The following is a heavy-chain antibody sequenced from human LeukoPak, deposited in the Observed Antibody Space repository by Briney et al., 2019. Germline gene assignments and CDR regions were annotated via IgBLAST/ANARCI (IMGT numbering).Heavy chain of an antibody. V-gene: IGHV3-21*01. CDR3: AKIGSGNDAFDM. D-gene: IGHD3-3*01. J-gene: IGHJ3*02. CDR1: GFTFSSYS. CDR2: ISSSSSYI. Sequence: GGSLRLSCAASGFTFSSYSMNWVRQVPGKGLEWVSFISSSSSYIYYADLVKGRFTISRDNAKNSLYLQMNSLRAEETALYYCAKIGSGNDAFDMWGQGTMVTVSS.